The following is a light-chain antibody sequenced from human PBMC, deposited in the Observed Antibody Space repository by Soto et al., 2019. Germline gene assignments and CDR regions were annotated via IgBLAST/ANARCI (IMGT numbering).Light chain of an antibody. CDR2: EVS. Sequence: QSVLTQPASVSGSPGQSITISCTGTSSDVGGYNYVSWYHQHPGKAPKLMIYEVSNRPSGVSNRFSGSKSGNTASLTISGLQAEDEADYYCSSYTSSSTPWVFGGGTKVTVL. CDR3: SSYTSSSTPWV. J-gene: IGLJ3*02. CDR1: SSDVGGYNY. V-gene: IGLV2-14*01.